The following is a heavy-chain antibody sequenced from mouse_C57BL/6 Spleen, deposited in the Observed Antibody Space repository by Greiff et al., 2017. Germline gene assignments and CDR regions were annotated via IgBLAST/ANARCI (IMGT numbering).Heavy chain of an antibody. D-gene: IGHD2-1*01. Sequence: QVQLKQPGAELVKPGASVKMSCKASGYTFTSYWITWVKQRPGQGLEWIGDIYPGSGSTNYNEKFKSKATLTVDTSSSTAYMQLSSLTSEDSAVYYCARKEEGNYGGFAYWGQGTLVTVSA. CDR1: GYTFTSYW. J-gene: IGHJ3*01. CDR2: IYPGSGST. CDR3: ARKEEGNYGGFAY. V-gene: IGHV1-55*01.